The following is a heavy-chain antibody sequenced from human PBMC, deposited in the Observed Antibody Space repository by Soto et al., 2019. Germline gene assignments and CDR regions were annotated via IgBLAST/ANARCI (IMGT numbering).Heavy chain of an antibody. CDR2: IYPGDSDT. CDR3: GSPRGYITTANRVFDF. J-gene: IGHJ4*02. V-gene: IGHV5-51*01. D-gene: IGHD6-13*01. Sequence: GESLKISCKGSGYSFTSNWIGWVRQMPGKGLEWMGIIYPGDSDTRYSPSFQGQVTISADKSISTAYLQWSSLKASDTAMYYCGSPRGYITTANRVFDFGGQGALVTVPS. CDR1: GYSFTSNW.